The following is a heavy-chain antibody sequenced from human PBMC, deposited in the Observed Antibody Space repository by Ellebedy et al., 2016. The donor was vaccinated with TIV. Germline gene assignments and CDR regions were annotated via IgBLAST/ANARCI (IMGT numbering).Heavy chain of an antibody. CDR1: GFTFSSYA. CDR3: ANGKVREFIVFDY. D-gene: IGHD3-10*01. J-gene: IGHJ4*02. CDR2: ISGNGAVT. Sequence: GESLKISXAASGFTFSSYAMSWVRQAPGKGLEWVSTISGNGAVTYYADSVKGRFTISRDNSKNTLYLQMNSLRAEDTAVYYCANGKVREFIVFDYWGQGTLVTVSS. V-gene: IGHV3-23*01.